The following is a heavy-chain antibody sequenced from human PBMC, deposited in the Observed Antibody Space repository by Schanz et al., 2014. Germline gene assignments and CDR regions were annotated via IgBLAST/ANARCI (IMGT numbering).Heavy chain of an antibody. CDR1: GLNFDYYG. CDR2: ISGSGVTI. D-gene: IGHD3-3*01. Sequence: QVQLVESGGGVVQPGRSLRLSCATSGLNFDYYGMNWVRQAPGKGLEWVSVISGSGVTIYYADSVKGRFTISRDNSKNTLYLQMNSLRTEDTAVYFCARFLARYQYYGVDVWGQGTTVIVSS. V-gene: IGHV3-NL1*01. CDR3: ARFLARYQYYGVDV. J-gene: IGHJ6*02.